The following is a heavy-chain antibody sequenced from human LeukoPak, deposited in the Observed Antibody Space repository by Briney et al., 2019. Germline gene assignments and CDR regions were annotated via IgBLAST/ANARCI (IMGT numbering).Heavy chain of an antibody. J-gene: IGHJ4*02. Sequence: PGGSLRLSCAASGFTFSSYAMHWVRQAPGKGLEWVAVISYDGSNKYYADSVKGRFTISRDNSKNTLYLQMNSLRAEDTAVYYCARDPRGYCTNGVCHDFDYWGQGTLVTVPS. V-gene: IGHV3-30-3*01. CDR2: ISYDGSNK. CDR3: ARDPRGYCTNGVCHDFDY. CDR1: GFTFSSYA. D-gene: IGHD2-8*01.